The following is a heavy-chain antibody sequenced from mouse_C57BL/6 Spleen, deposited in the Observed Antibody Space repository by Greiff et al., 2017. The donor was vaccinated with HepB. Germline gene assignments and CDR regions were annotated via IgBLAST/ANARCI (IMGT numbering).Heavy chain of an antibody. D-gene: IGHD2-10*01. Sequence: QVQLQQPGAELVKPGASVKMSCKASGYTFTSYWITWVKQRPGQGLEWIGDIYPGSGSTNYNEKFKSKATLTVDTSSSTAYMQLSSLTSEDSAVYYCARIIRGAYSPDYWGQGTTLTVSS. J-gene: IGHJ2*01. CDR2: IYPGSGST. CDR1: GYTFTSYW. V-gene: IGHV1-55*01. CDR3: ARIIRGAYSPDY.